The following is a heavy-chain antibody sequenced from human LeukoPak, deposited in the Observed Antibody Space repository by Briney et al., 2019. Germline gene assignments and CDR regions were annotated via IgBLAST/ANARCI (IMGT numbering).Heavy chain of an antibody. J-gene: IGHJ4*02. CDR2: IYPGDSET. CDR3: ARPIWRGSGIDY. V-gene: IGHV5-51*01. CDR1: GNTFTNYW. Sequence: GESLKISCKGSGNTFTNYWIGWVRQLPGKGLEWMGIIYPGDSETRYSPSFQGQVTIPADKSISTAYLQWSSLKASDTAMYYCARPIWRGSGIDYWGQGTLVTVSS. D-gene: IGHD3-10*01.